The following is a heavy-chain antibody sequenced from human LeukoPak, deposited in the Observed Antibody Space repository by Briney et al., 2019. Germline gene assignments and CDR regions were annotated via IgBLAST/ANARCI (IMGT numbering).Heavy chain of an antibody. V-gene: IGHV1-2*06. CDR3: TREWNWYYFDY. CDR1: GYTFTGYY. D-gene: IGHD1-7*01. Sequence: ASVKVSCKASGYTFTGYYMHWVRQAPGQGLEWMRRINPHSGGTNYAQKFQARVTMTRDTSISTAYMELSRLRSDDTAVYYCTREWNWYYFDYWGQGTLVTVSS. J-gene: IGHJ4*02. CDR2: INPHSGGT.